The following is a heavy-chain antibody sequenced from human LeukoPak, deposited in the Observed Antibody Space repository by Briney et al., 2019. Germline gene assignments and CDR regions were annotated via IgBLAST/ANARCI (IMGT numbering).Heavy chain of an antibody. CDR2: ISSSSSYI. Sequence: GGSLRLSCAASGFTFSSYSMNWVRQAPGKGLEWVSSISSSSSYIYYADSVKGRFTISRDNAKNSLYLQMNSLRAEGTAVYYCARDRHYYDSSGYFYYFDYWGQGTLVTVSS. CDR3: ARDRHYYDSSGYFYYFDY. D-gene: IGHD3-22*01. J-gene: IGHJ4*02. V-gene: IGHV3-21*01. CDR1: GFTFSSYS.